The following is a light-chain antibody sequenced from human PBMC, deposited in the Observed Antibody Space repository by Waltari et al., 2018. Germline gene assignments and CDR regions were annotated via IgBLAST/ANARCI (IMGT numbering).Light chain of an antibody. CDR2: DVS. V-gene: IGLV2-14*03. CDR1: SSDVGASNY. CDR3: ISYTTSDTMI. J-gene: IGLJ2*01. Sequence: SALTQPASVSGSPGQSITISCTGTSSDVGASNYVSCYQQHPGKVPKLIIYDVSHRPSGVSFRFSGSKSDNTASLTISGLQAEDEADYYCISYTTSDTMIFGGGTKLTVL.